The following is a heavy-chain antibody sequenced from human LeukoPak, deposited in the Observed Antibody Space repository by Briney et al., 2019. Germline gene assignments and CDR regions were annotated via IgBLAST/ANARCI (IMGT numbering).Heavy chain of an antibody. CDR3: TRETSSRYFDY. CDR2: MNPNSGRT. CDR1: GYTLTSYD. Sequence: SVKVSCKASGYTLTSYDINWVRQATGQGLEWMGWMNPNSGRTGYAQNFQGRITITRNTSISTAYMELSSLRSEDTAVYYCTRETSSRYFDYWGQGTLVTVSS. J-gene: IGHJ4*02. V-gene: IGHV1-8*01.